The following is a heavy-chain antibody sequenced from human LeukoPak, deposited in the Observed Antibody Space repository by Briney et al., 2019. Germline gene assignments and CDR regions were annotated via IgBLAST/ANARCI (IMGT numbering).Heavy chain of an antibody. CDR3: TRETSSRYFDY. CDR2: MNPNSGRT. CDR1: GYTLTSYD. Sequence: SVKVSCKASGYTLTSYDINWVRQATGQGLEWMGWMNPNSGRTGYAQNFQGRITITRNTSISTAYMELSSLRSEDTAVYYCTRETSSRYFDYWGQGTLVTVSS. J-gene: IGHJ4*02. V-gene: IGHV1-8*01.